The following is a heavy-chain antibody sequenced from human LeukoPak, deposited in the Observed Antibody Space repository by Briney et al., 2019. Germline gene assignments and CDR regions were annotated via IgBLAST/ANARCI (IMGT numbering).Heavy chain of an antibody. CDR2: IYYSGST. CDR3: ARHGPSVGDAFDI. CDR1: GGSISSYY. V-gene: IGHV4-59*08. J-gene: IGHJ3*02. Sequence: PSETLSLTCTVSGGSISSYYWSWIRQPPGKGLEWIGYIYYSGSTNYNPSLKSRVTISVDTSKNQFSLKLSSVTAADTAVYYCARHGPSVGDAFDIWGQGTMVTVSS.